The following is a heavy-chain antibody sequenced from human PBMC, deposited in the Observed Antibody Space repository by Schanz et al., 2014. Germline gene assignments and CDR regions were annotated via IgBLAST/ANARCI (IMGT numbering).Heavy chain of an antibody. CDR1: GFTFDDYA. CDR3: GRDYSGGALDY. D-gene: IGHD6-19*01. V-gene: IGHV3-9*01. J-gene: IGHJ4*02. CDR2: ISWDSGSI. Sequence: EVQLVESGGGLVQPGRSLRLSCAASGFTFDDYAMHWVRQAPGKGLEWVSGISWDSGSIGYADSVKGRFTISRDNAKDSLYLQMNSLRAEDTAVYYCGRDYSGGALDYWGLGTLVTVSS.